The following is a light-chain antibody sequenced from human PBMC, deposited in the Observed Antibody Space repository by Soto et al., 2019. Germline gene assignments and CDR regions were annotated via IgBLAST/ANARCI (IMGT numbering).Light chain of an antibody. Sequence: CVLTQPPSASGTPGQGVTISCAGSTSNIGSNYVYWYQQLPGTAPKLLIYRNNQRPSGVPDRFSGSKSGTSASLAISGLRSDDEADYFCATWDDSLNGFYVFGTGTKVTVL. CDR1: TSNIGSNY. CDR2: RNN. V-gene: IGLV1-47*01. J-gene: IGLJ1*01. CDR3: ATWDDSLNGFYV.